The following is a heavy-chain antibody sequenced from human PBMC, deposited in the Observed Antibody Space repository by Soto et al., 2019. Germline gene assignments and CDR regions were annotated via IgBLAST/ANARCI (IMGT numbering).Heavy chain of an antibody. V-gene: IGHV1-8*01. Sequence: ASVKVSCKTSGYTFTNFDVNWVRQAAGQGLEWMGWMSPNSENKGYAQKFQGRLSMTRDTSITTAYMELSSLTSEDTAVYYCARSGLGGTTIDWGQGTLVTVSS. CDR2: MSPNSENK. CDR1: GYTFTNFD. D-gene: IGHD1-7*01. J-gene: IGHJ4*02. CDR3: ARSGLGGTTID.